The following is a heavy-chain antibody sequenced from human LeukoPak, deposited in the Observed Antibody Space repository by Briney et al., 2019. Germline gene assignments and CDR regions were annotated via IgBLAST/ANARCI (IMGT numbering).Heavy chain of an antibody. CDR3: ARATLYSSSSKCTFDY. CDR1: GGSFSGYY. CDR2: INHSGST. J-gene: IGHJ4*02. D-gene: IGHD6-6*01. V-gene: IGHV4-34*01. Sequence: SETLSLTCAVYGGSFSGYYWSWIRQPPGKGLEWIGEINHSGSTNYNPSLKSRVTISVDTSKNQFSLKPSSVTAADTAVYYCARATLYSSSSKCTFDYWGQGTLVTVSS.